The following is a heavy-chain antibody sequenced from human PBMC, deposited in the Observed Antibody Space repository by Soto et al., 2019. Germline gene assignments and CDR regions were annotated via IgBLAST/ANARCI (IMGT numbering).Heavy chain of an antibody. CDR1: GGSTSSSSHY. J-gene: IGHJ4*02. CDR2: IYYSGTT. V-gene: IGHV4-39*01. CDR3: ARSSGWSRDD. D-gene: IGHD6-19*01. Sequence: LSETLSLTCTVSGGSTSSSSHYWGWIRQPPGKGLEWIGNIYYSGTTYYNPPLKSRVTISVDTSKNQFSLNLTSVTAADTAVYYCARSSGWSRDDWGQGTLVTVSS.